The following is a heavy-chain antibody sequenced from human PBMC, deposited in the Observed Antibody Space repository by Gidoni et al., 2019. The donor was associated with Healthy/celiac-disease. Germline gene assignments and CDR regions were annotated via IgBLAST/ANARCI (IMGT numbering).Heavy chain of an antibody. J-gene: IGHJ4*02. V-gene: IGHV3-7*03. CDR1: GFTFSSYW. CDR2: IKQEGSEK. CDR3: ARGRWRQSLDY. Sequence: EVQLVESGGGLVQPGGSLRLSCAASGFTFSSYWMSWVRQAPGKGLEWVANIKQEGSEKYYVDSVKGRFTISRDNAKNSLYLQMNSLRAEDTAVYYCARGRWRQSLDYWGQGTLVTVSS.